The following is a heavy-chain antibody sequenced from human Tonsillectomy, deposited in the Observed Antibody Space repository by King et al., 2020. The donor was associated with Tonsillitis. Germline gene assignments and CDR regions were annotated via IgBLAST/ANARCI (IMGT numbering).Heavy chain of an antibody. J-gene: IGHJ5*02. Sequence: VQLVESGGGLVQPGGSLRLSCAASGFTFSSYSMSWVRQAPGKGLEWVSAISGSGGSTFYADSVKGRFTISRDNSKNPLYLQMNSLRTEDTAVYYCAKSLAGISGWFDPWGQGTLVTVSS. CDR2: ISGSGGST. V-gene: IGHV3-23*04. CDR3: AKSLAGISGWFDP. D-gene: IGHD3-10*01. CDR1: GFTFSSYS.